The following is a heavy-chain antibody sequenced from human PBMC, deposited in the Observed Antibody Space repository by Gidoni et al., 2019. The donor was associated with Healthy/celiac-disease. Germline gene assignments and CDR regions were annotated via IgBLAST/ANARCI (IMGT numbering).Heavy chain of an antibody. V-gene: IGHV4-39*01. Sequence: LQLQESGPGLVKPSEDLSLTCTVSVGSISSSSYYWGWLRQPPGKGLEWIGSIYYSGSTYSNPSLKSRVTISVDTYKNQLSLKLSSVTAADTAVYYCSSGFDYSSDLDYWGKGTLVTVSS. D-gene: IGHD4-4*01. CDR2: IYYSGST. J-gene: IGHJ4*02. CDR1: VGSISSSSYY. CDR3: SSGFDYSSDLDY.